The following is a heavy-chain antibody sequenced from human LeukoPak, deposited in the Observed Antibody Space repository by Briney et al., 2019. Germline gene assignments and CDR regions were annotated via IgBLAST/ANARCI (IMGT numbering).Heavy chain of an antibody. D-gene: IGHD2-15*01. V-gene: IGHV3-23*01. J-gene: IGHJ4*02. CDR1: GFTFSSYA. CDR3: PKGSGVIVVVVAATHPQYFDY. CDR2: MSGSGGST. Sequence: GGSLRLSCAASGFTFSSYAMSWVRQAPGKGLEWVSAMSGSGGSTYYADSVKGRFPISRDNSKNTLYLQMNSLRAEDTAVYYCPKGSGVIVVVVAATHPQYFDYWGQGTLVTVSS.